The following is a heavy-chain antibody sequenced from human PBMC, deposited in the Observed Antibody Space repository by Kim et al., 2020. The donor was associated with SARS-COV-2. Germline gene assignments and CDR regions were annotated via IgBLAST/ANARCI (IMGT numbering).Heavy chain of an antibody. V-gene: IGHV3-23*01. Sequence: ADSVKGRFTISRDNSKNTLYLQMNSLRAEDTAVYYCAKHYGDYVGPWFDPWGQGTLVTVSS. D-gene: IGHD4-17*01. CDR3: AKHYGDYVGPWFDP. J-gene: IGHJ5*02.